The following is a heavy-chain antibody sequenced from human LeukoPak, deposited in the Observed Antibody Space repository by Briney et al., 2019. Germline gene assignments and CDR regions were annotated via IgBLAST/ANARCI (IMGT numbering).Heavy chain of an antibody. D-gene: IGHD3-22*01. J-gene: IGHJ4*02. CDR2: INPSGGST. CDR1: GYTFTGYY. V-gene: IGHV1-46*01. CDR3: ARGDYYDSSGYYYRADFDY. Sequence: GASVKVSCKASGYTFTGYYMHWVRQAPGQGLEWMGIINPSGGSTSYAQKFQGRVTMTRDTSTSTVYMELSSLRSEDTAVYYYARGDYYDSSGYYYRADFDYWGQGTLVTVSS.